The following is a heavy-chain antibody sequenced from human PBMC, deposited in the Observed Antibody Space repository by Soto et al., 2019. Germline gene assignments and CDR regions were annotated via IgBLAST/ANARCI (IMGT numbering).Heavy chain of an antibody. J-gene: IGHJ5*02. D-gene: IGHD2-2*01. Sequence: QVQLVQSGAEVKKPGASVKVSCKASGYTFTSYDINWVRLATGQGLEWMGWMNPNSGTTANAQKFQGRVTMTRNTSISTAYMELSSLRSEDTGVYYCARLKQDDAVAWGQGTLVTVSS. CDR1: GYTFTSYD. CDR2: MNPNSGTT. V-gene: IGHV1-8*01. CDR3: ARLKQDDAVA.